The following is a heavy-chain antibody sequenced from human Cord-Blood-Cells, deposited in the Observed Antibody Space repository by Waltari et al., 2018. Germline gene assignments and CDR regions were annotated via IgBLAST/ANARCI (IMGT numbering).Heavy chain of an antibody. CDR3: ARGGIVVVPAAIYTFDY. CDR2: NKHSGST. V-gene: IGHV4-34*01. Sequence: QVQLQQWGAGLLKHSETLSLTCAVYGGSFSGYYWSWIRQPPGKGLEWMGENKHSGSTHHNPSLQRRVTISVDTFKNQVSQKLRSVTAAGTAVYYCARGGIVVVPAAIYTFDYRGQGTLVTVSS. D-gene: IGHD2-2*01. CDR1: GGSFSGYY. J-gene: IGHJ4*02.